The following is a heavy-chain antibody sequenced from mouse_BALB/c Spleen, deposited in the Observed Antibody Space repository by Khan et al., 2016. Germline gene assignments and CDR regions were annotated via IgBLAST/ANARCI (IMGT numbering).Heavy chain of an antibody. J-gene: IGHJ2*01. CDR3: AYYDSSGSIFDY. CDR1: GDSITSGY. CDR2: INYSGST. D-gene: IGHD3-2*01. V-gene: IGHV3-8*02. Sequence: EVQLQESGPSLVKPSQTLSLTCSVTGDSITSGYWNWIRKFPGNKLEYMGYINYSGSTYYNPSLKSRISITRDTSKNQYYLQLNSVTTEDTATYYCAYYDSSGSIFDYWGQGTTLTVSS.